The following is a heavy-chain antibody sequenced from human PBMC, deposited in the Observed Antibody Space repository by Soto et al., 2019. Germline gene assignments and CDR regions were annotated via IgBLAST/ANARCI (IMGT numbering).Heavy chain of an antibody. D-gene: IGHD3-3*01. CDR2: ISGSGGST. Sequence: VQLLESGGGLVQPGGSLRLSCAAAGFTFSSYGMSWVRQAPGKGLEWVSVISGSGGSTFYADSVKGRFTISRDNSKNTRYLQMNSLRAEDAAVYYCAKCIPIFGGGGAYWGQGTLVTVSS. J-gene: IGHJ4*02. CDR3: AKCIPIFGGGGAY. V-gene: IGHV3-23*01. CDR1: GFTFSSYG.